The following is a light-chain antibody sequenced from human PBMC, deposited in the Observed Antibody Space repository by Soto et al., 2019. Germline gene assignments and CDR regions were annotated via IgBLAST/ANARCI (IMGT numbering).Light chain of an antibody. CDR1: SSDVGGYNF. V-gene: IGLV2-8*01. J-gene: IGLJ2*01. Sequence: QSALTQPPSASGSPGQSVAISCTGTSSDVGGYNFVSWYQQHPGRAPKVLIYEVNQRASGVPDRFSGSKSGNTASLTVSGLQAEDEAAYYCSSYAGSNNVLFGGGTQLTVL. CDR3: SSYAGSNNVL. CDR2: EVN.